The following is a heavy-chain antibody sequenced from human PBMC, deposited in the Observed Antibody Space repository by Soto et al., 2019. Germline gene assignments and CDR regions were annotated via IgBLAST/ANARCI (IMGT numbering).Heavy chain of an antibody. CDR1: GFTFSSYA. CDR2: ISGSGGST. V-gene: IGHV3-23*01. CDR3: AKSYCSGGSCYGYNYYYYYYMDV. J-gene: IGHJ6*03. Sequence: GGSLRLSCAASGFTFSSYAMSWVRQAPGKGLEWVSAISGSGGSTYYADSVKGRFTISRDNSKNTLYLQMNSLRDEDTAIYDCAKSYCSGGSCYGYNYYYYYYMDVWGKGTTVTVSS. D-gene: IGHD2-15*01.